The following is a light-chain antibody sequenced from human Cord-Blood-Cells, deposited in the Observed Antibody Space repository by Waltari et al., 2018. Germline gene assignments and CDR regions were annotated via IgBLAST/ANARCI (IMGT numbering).Light chain of an antibody. CDR1: QGIRND. Sequence: AIQMTQSPSSLSASVGDRVTLTCRASQGIRNDVGWYQQKPGKAPKLLIYAASSLQSGFPSRFSGRGSGTDFTLPISSLQPEDFGTYYCRQDYNYPCTFGPGTKVDIK. J-gene: IGKJ3*01. V-gene: IGKV1-6*01. CDR3: RQDYNYPCT. CDR2: AAS.